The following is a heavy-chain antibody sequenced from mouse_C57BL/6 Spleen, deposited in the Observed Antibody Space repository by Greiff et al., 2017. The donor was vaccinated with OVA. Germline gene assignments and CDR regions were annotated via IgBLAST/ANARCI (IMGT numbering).Heavy chain of an antibody. CDR2: IYPGSGST. V-gene: IGHV1-55*01. CDR1: GYTFTSYW. CDR3: ARWGGRGRYFDV. Sequence: QVHVKQPGAELVKPGASVKMSCKASGYTFTSYWITWVKQRPGQGLEWIGDIYPGSGSTNYNEKFKSKATLTVDTSSSTAYMQLSSLTSEDSAVYYCARWGGRGRYFDVWGTGTTVTVSS. J-gene: IGHJ1*03. D-gene: IGHD3-3*01.